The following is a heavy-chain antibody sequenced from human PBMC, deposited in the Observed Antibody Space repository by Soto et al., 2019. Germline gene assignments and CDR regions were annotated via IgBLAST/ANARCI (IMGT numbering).Heavy chain of an antibody. CDR3: ASGRFLEWLLYPNYYYYYGMDV. Sequence: SETLSLACAVYGGSFSGYYWSWIRQPPGKGLEWIGEINHSGSTNYNPSLKGRVTISVDTSKNQFSLKLSSVTAADTAVYYCASGRFLEWLLYPNYYYYYGMDVWGQGTTVTVSS. CDR1: GGSFSGYY. J-gene: IGHJ6*02. V-gene: IGHV4-34*01. D-gene: IGHD3-3*01. CDR2: INHSGST.